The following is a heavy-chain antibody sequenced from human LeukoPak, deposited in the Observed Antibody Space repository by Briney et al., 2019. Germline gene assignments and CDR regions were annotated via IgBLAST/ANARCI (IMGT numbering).Heavy chain of an antibody. CDR2: ISSTGIAA. CDR3: ARERGLGDYSLDY. CDR1: GFTFNNYA. D-gene: IGHD4-17*01. J-gene: IGHJ4*02. V-gene: IGHV3-23*01. Sequence: GGSLRLSCATSGFTFNNYAMSWVRQAPGKGLEWVSAISSTGIAAYYADSVKGRFTISKDKSKNTLYLQMNSLRAEDTAVYYCARERGLGDYSLDYWGQGTLVTVSS.